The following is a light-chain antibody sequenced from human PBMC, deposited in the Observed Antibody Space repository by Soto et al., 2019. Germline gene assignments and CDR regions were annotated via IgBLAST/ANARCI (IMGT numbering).Light chain of an antibody. J-gene: IGLJ1*01. CDR2: GNS. Sequence: QSVLTQPPSVSGAPGQRVTISCTGNSSNIGAGYDVHWYQQLPGTAPKLLIYGNSNRPSGVPDRFSGSKSGTSASLAITGLQAEDEADYYCQSYDSSLSAYVFGPGTKVTVL. CDR1: SSNIGAGYD. V-gene: IGLV1-40*01. CDR3: QSYDSSLSAYV.